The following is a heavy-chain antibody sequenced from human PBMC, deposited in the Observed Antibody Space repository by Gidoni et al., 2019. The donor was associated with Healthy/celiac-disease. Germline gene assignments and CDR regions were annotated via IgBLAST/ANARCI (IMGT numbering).Heavy chain of an antibody. CDR3: ARADYYGSGTADY. CDR1: GSTFSSYG. CDR2: IWYDGSNK. D-gene: IGHD3-10*01. Sequence: QVQLVESGGGVVHPGRSLRLSCAAAGSTFSSYGMHWGRQAPGKGLEWVAVIWYDGSNKYYADSVKGRFTISRDNSKNTLYLQMNSLRAEDTAVYYCARADYYGSGTADYWGQGTLVTVSS. V-gene: IGHV3-33*01. J-gene: IGHJ4*02.